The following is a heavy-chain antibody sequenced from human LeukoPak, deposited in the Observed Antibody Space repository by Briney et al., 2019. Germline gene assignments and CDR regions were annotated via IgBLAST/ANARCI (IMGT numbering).Heavy chain of an antibody. CDR3: AGRSGYSPYYFDY. CDR2: IYHSGST. D-gene: IGHD2-15*01. CDR1: GGSISSSNW. V-gene: IGHV4-4*02. J-gene: IGHJ4*02. Sequence: SETLSLTCAVSGGSISSSNWWSWVRQPPGKGLEWIGEIYHSGSTNYNPSLKSRVTISVDKSKNQFSLKLSSVTAADTAVYSCAGRSGYSPYYFDYWGQGTLVTVSS.